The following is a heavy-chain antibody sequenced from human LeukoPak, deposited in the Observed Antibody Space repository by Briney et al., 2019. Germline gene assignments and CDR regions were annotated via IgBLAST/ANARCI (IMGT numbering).Heavy chain of an antibody. D-gene: IGHD3-16*01. CDR3: ARLKGEASVTERFDY. Sequence: PPETLSLTCTVSGGSISGYYWTWIRQPPGKGLEWLGYIHYSGTTSHNTSLKSRVSISVDTSKNQFSLKVSSVTAADTAVYYCARLKGEASVTERFDYWGQGTLVTVSS. CDR1: GGSISGYY. CDR2: IHYSGTT. V-gene: IGHV4-59*08. J-gene: IGHJ4*02.